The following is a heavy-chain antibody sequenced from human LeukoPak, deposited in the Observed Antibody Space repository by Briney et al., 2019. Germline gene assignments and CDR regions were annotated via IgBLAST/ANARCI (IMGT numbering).Heavy chain of an antibody. CDR1: GITFSSYG. V-gene: IGHV3-23*01. J-gene: IGHJ4*02. CDR3: AKAGAVVVVAVKFFDY. D-gene: IGHD2-15*01. CDR2: ISGSGGST. Sequence: PGGSLRLSCAASGITFSSYGMSWVRQAPGKGLEWVSAISGSGGSTYYADSVKGRFTISRDNSKNTLYLQMNSLRAEDTAVYYCAKAGAVVVVAVKFFDYWGQGTLVTVSS.